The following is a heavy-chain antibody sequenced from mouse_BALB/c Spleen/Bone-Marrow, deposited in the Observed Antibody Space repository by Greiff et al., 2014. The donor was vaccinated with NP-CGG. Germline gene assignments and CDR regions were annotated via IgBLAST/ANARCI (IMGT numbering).Heavy chain of an antibody. Sequence: VQLKESGAELVKPGASVKLSCTASGFNIKDTYMHWVKQRPEQGLEWIGRIDPANGSTKYDPKFKGKATITADTSSNTAYLQLSSRTSADAAVYYCASYKCVWYFDVWGEGTTVTVSS. CDR2: IDPANGST. D-gene: IGHD1-3*01. J-gene: IGHJ1*01. CDR1: GFNIKDTY. V-gene: IGHV14-3*02. CDR3: ASYKCVWYFDV.